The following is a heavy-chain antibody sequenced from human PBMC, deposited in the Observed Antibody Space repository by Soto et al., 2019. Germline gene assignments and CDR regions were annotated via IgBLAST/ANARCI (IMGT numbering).Heavy chain of an antibody. D-gene: IGHD3-16*02. Sequence: TLSLTCTVSGGSISSGGYYWSWIRQHPGKGLEWIGYIYYSGSTYYNPSLKSRVTISVDTSKNQFSLKLSSVTAADTAVYYCARDQRFGGVIVPYNWFDPWGQGTLVTVSS. J-gene: IGHJ5*02. CDR3: ARDQRFGGVIVPYNWFDP. CDR2: IYYSGST. CDR1: GGSISSGGYY. V-gene: IGHV4-31*03.